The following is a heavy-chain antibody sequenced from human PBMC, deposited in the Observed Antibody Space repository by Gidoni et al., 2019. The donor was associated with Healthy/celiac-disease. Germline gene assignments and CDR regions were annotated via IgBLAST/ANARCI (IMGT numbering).Heavy chain of an antibody. CDR2: INHSGST. V-gene: IGHV4-34*01. CDR1: GGSFSGYY. D-gene: IGHD3-16*02. CDR3: ARVLPYDYIWGSYRPAYFDY. Sequence: QVQLQQWGAGLLKPSETLSLTCAVYGGSFSGYYWSWIRQPPGKGLEWTGEINHSGSTNYNPSLKSRVTISVDTSKNQFSLKLSSVTAADTAVYYCARVLPYDYIWGSYRPAYFDYWGQGTLVTVSS. J-gene: IGHJ4*02.